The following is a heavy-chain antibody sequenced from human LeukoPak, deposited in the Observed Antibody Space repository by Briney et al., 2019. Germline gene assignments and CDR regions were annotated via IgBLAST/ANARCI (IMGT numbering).Heavy chain of an antibody. CDR1: GGSISSYY. CDR3: ARVYCSGGSCYDSRGWFDP. J-gene: IGHJ5*02. D-gene: IGHD2-15*01. CDR2: IYYSGST. Sequence: SETLSLTCTVSGGSISSYYWSWIRQPPGKGLEWIGYIYYSGSTNYNPSLKSRVTISVDTSKNQFSLKLSSVTAADTAVYYCARVYCSGGSCYDSRGWFDPWGQGTLVTVSS. V-gene: IGHV4-59*12.